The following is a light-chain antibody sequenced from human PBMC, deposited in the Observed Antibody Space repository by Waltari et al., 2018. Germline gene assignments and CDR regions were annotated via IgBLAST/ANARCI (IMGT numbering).Light chain of an antibody. Sequence: EIVLTQSPDFQSVTPKEKVTITCRASQSFGTSLHWYQQKPDQSPKLLIKYASQSSSGVPSRFSGRGSETEFTLTINRLEAEDVATYYCLQSSSLPITFGQGTRLEI. CDR1: QSFGTS. J-gene: IGKJ5*01. CDR3: LQSSSLPIT. V-gene: IGKV6-21*02. CDR2: YAS.